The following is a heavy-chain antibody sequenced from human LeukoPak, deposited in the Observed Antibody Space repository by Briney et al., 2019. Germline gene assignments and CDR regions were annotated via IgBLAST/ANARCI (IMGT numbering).Heavy chain of an antibody. J-gene: IGHJ3*02. V-gene: IGHV3-23*01. CDR1: GFTFSSYA. CDR2: ISGSGGST. Sequence: GGSLRLSCAASGFTFSSYAMSWVRQAPGKGLEWVSAISGSGGSTYYADSVKGRFTISRDNPKNTLYLQMNSLRAEDTAVYYCAKDRVGIVGATDAFDIWGQGTMVTVSS. CDR3: AKDRVGIVGATDAFDI. D-gene: IGHD1-26*01.